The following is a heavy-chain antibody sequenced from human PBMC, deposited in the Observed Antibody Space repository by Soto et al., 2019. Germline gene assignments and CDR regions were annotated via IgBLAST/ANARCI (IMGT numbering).Heavy chain of an antibody. CDR2: ISSSSSTI. D-gene: IGHD3-10*01. CDR3: AREASLWFGELLNYYYYYGMDV. Sequence: GGSLRLSCAASGFTFSSYSMNWVRQAPGKGLEWVSYISSSSSTIYYADSVKGRFTISRDNSKNSLYLQMNSLRAEDTAVYYCAREASLWFGELLNYYYYYGMDVWGQGTTVTVSS. CDR1: GFTFSSYS. V-gene: IGHV3-48*01. J-gene: IGHJ6*02.